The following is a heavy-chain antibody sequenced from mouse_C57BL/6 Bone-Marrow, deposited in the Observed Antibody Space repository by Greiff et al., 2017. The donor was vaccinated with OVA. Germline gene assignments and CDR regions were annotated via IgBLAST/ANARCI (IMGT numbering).Heavy chain of an antibody. D-gene: IGHD1-1*01. J-gene: IGHJ4*01. CDR2: IYPRDGSA. CDR1: GYTFTSYD. V-gene: IGHV1-85*01. Sequence: VQVVESGPELVKPGASVKLSCKASGYTFTSYDINWVKQRPGQGLEWIGWIYPRDGSATYNEKFKGKATLTVDTSSSTAYLELHSRTSDDSAVYFCAREGIYYYGSSYVTYARAYWGQGTSVTVSS. CDR3: AREGIYYYGSSYVTYARAY.